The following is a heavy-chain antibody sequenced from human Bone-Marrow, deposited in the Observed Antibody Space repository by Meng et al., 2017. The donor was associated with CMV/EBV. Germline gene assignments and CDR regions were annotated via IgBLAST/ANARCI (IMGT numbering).Heavy chain of an antibody. Sequence: GESLKISCAASGFTFSSYSMNWVRQAPGKGLEWVSFISSSSSYIYYADSVKGRFTISRDNAKNSLYLQMNSLRAEDTAVYYCVRLMAAHDAFDIWGQGTMVTVSS. CDR3: VRLMAAHDAFDI. D-gene: IGHD5-24*01. J-gene: IGHJ3*02. V-gene: IGHV3-21*01. CDR1: GFTFSSYS. CDR2: ISSSSSYI.